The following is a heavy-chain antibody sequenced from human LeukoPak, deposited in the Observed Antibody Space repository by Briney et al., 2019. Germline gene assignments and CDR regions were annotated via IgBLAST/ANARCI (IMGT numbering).Heavy chain of an antibody. V-gene: IGHV3-21*01. CDR2: ISSSSSYI. J-gene: IGHJ6*02. CDR1: GFTFSSYS. CDR3: ARDSDSSGEYYGMDV. Sequence: PGGSLRLSCAASGFTFSSYSMNWVRQAPGKGLEWVSSISSSSSYIYYADSVKGRFTISRDTSKNTLDLQMNSLRVEDTAVYYCARDSDSSGEYYGMDVWGQGTTVTVSS. D-gene: IGHD3-22*01.